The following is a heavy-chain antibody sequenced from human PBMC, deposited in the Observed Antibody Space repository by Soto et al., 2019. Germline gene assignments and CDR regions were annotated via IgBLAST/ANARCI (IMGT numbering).Heavy chain of an antibody. V-gene: IGHV4-59*01. CDR2: IYYRGST. Sequence: SETLSLTCTVSGGSISGYYWSWIRQPPGKGLEYIGYIYYRGSTNYNPSLKSRVTMSVDTSRNLFSLKVNSVTAADTAVYYCARLMVTRGYFDYWGQGTLVTVSS. D-gene: IGHD2-15*01. CDR1: GGSISGYY. J-gene: IGHJ4*02. CDR3: ARLMVTRGYFDY.